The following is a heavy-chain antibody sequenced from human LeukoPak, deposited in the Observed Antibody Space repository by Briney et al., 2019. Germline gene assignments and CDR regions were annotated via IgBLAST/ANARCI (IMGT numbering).Heavy chain of an antibody. V-gene: IGHV1-69*04. CDR3: ARVQYSYGYYYYYGMDV. Sequence: SVKVSCKASGGTFSSYAMSWVRQAPGQGLEWMGRIIPILGIANYAQKFQGRVTITADKSTSTAYMELSSLRSEDTAVYYCARVQYSYGYYYYYGMDVWGQGTTVTVSS. D-gene: IGHD5-18*01. CDR1: GGTFSSYA. J-gene: IGHJ6*02. CDR2: IIPILGIA.